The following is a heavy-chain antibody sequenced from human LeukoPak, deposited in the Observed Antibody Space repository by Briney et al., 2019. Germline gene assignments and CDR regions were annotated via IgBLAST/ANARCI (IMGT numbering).Heavy chain of an antibody. CDR3: ARRAMTTVVTPSGLAWYFDL. CDR2: IYYSGST. CDR1: GGSISSYY. J-gene: IGHJ2*01. V-gene: IGHV4-59*08. Sequence: SETLSLTCTVSGGSISSYYWSWIRQPPGKGLEWIGYIYYSGSTNYNPSLKSRVTISVDTSKNQFSLKLSSVTAADTAVYYCARRAMTTVVTPSGLAWYFDLWGRGTLVTVSS. D-gene: IGHD4-23*01.